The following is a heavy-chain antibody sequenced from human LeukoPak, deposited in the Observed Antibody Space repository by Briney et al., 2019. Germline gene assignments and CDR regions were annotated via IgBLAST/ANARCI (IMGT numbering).Heavy chain of an antibody. Sequence: SETLSLACTVSGGSISNYYWSWIRQPPGKGLEWIGYISYSGSTNYNPSLKSRVTISVDTSKNQFSLKLTFVTAADTAVYYCARRDDFYDYWGQGTLVTVSS. CDR3: ARRDDFYDY. CDR1: GGSISNYY. D-gene: IGHD2-21*02. CDR2: ISYSGST. J-gene: IGHJ4*02. V-gene: IGHV4-59*08.